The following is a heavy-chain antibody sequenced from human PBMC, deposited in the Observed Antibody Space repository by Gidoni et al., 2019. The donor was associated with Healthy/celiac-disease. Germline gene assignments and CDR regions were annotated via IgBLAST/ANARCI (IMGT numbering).Heavy chain of an antibody. D-gene: IGHD2-21*02. J-gene: IGHJ3*02. CDR2: SRSKANSYAT. Sequence: EVQMVESGAGWVQPEGSLKLSCAGSGVTSLVSVMHCVRQASGKGLGWVGGSRSKANSYATAYAASVKCRFTISRDDSKSTAYLQMNSLKTEDTAVYYCTRHPQVVTAMASLEAFDIWGQGTMVTVSS. V-gene: IGHV3-73*02. CDR1: GVTSLVSV. CDR3: TRHPQVVTAMASLEAFDI.